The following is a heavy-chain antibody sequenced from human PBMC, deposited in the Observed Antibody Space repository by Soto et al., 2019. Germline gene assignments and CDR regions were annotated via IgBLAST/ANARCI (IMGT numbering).Heavy chain of an antibody. Sequence: QVQLQQWGAGLLKPSETLSLTCAVYGGSFSGYYWSWIRQPPGKGLEWIGEINHSGSTNYNPSLKRRVTISVDTSKNQFSLKLSSVTAADTAVYYCARRLRWYLYNWFDPWGQGTLVTVSS. CDR3: ARRLRWYLYNWFDP. D-gene: IGHD4-17*01. CDR1: GGSFSGYY. J-gene: IGHJ5*02. V-gene: IGHV4-34*01. CDR2: INHSGST.